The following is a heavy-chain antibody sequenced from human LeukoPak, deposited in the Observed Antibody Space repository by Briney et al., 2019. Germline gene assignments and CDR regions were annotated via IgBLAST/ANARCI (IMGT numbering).Heavy chain of an antibody. D-gene: IGHD6-19*01. V-gene: IGHV3-33*06. Sequence: PGRSLRLSCAASGFTFSSYGMHWVRQAPGKGLEWVAVIWYDGSNKYYADSVKGRFTISRDNSKNTLYLQMNSLRAEDTAVYYCAKDRGGWYGFVDHWGQGTLVTVSS. CDR2: IWYDGSNK. CDR3: AKDRGGWYGFVDH. J-gene: IGHJ4*02. CDR1: GFTFSSYG.